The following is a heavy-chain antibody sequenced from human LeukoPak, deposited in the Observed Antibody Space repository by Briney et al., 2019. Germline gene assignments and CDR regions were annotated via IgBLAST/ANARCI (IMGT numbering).Heavy chain of an antibody. Sequence: SETLSLTCAVSGGSISSGGYSWSWIRQPPGKGLEWIGYIYHSGSTYYNPSLKSRVTISVDRSKNQFSLKLSSVTAADMAVYYCARGGDYSLYYFDYWGQGTLVTVSS. CDR2: IYHSGST. D-gene: IGHD4-17*01. J-gene: IGHJ4*02. CDR1: GGSISSGGYS. V-gene: IGHV4-30-2*01. CDR3: ARGGDYSLYYFDY.